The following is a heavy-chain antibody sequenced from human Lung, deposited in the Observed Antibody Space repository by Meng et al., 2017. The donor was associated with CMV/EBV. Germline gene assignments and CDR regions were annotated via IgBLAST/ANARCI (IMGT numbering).Heavy chain of an antibody. CDR2: IYSGGST. J-gene: IGHJ6*02. CDR3: ARNNCSSTSCYSLYYYVMDV. Sequence: ESXKIPCAASGFTVSINYMSWVRQAPGKGLEWVSVIYSGGSTYYAASVKGRFTNSRDNSKNTLYLQMNSLRAEETAEYYFARNNCSSTSCYSLYYYVMDVXGQGXTVTVSS. D-gene: IGHD2-2*01. V-gene: IGHV3-53*01. CDR1: GFTVSINY.